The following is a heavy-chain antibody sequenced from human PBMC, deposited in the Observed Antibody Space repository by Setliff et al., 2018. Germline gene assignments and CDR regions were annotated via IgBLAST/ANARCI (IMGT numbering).Heavy chain of an antibody. CDR1: GDSVDNGNYY. Sequence: LSLTCAVSGDSVDNGNYYRSWIRQPPGKGLERIGSIHSVGTTFNNPSLKSRVATSVDPSKNEFSLTLTSVTAADTAVYYCVRSLRYYDWRLDSWGQGTLVTVSS. D-gene: IGHD3-9*01. CDR3: VRSLRYYDWRLDS. J-gene: IGHJ4*02. CDR2: IHSVGTT. V-gene: IGHV4-39*01.